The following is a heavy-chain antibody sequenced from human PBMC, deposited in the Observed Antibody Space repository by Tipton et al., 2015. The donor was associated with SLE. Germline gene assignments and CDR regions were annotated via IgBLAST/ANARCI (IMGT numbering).Heavy chain of an antibody. CDR2: ISGSGGST. CDR1: GFTFSSYA. D-gene: IGHD6-19*01. J-gene: IGHJ6*02. V-gene: IGHV3-23*01. Sequence: GSLRLSCAASGFTFSSYAMSWVRQAPGKGLEWVSAISGSGGSTYYADSVKGRFTISRDNSKNTLFLQMNSLRAEDTAVYYCAKAYSSGYYYYGMDVWGQGTTVTVSS. CDR3: AKAYSSGYYYYGMDV.